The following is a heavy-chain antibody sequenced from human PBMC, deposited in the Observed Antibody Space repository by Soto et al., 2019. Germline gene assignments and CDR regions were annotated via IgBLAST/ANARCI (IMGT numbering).Heavy chain of an antibody. Sequence: QVQLVQSGAEVKKPGSSVKVSCKASGGTFSSYTISWVRQAPGQGLEWMGRIIPILGIANYAQKFQGRVTITADKATSTAYMEVSSLRSEDTAVYYCARVEGSSPNYWGQGTLVTVSS. CDR1: GGTFSSYT. J-gene: IGHJ4*02. CDR3: ARVEGSSPNY. D-gene: IGHD1-26*01. CDR2: IIPILGIA. V-gene: IGHV1-69*02.